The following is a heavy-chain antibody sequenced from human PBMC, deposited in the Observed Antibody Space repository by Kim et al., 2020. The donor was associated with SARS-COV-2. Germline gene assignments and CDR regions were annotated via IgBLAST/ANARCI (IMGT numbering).Heavy chain of an antibody. CDR2: INHSGST. D-gene: IGHD3-3*01. J-gene: IGHJ4*02. CDR3: ARGKPGYDFWSGYSRKPHYFDY. Sequence: SETLSLTCAVYGGSFSGYYWSWIRQPPGKGLEWIGEINHSGSTNYNPSLKSRVTISVDTSKNQFSLKLSSVTAADTAVYYCARGKPGYDFWSGYSRKPHYFDYWGQGTLVTVSS. V-gene: IGHV4-34*01. CDR1: GGSFSGYY.